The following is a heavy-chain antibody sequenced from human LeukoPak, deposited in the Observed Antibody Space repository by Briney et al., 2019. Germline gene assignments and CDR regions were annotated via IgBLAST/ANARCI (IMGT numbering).Heavy chain of an antibody. Sequence: ASETLSLTCAVYGGSFSGYYWSWIRQPPGKGLEWIGEINHSGSTNYNPSLKSRVTISVDTSKIQFSLKLSSVTAADTAVYYCARDRADYPYYMDVWGKGTTVTVSS. CDR3: ARDRADYPYYMDV. CDR2: INHSGST. J-gene: IGHJ6*03. D-gene: IGHD4-11*01. CDR1: GGSFSGYY. V-gene: IGHV4-34*01.